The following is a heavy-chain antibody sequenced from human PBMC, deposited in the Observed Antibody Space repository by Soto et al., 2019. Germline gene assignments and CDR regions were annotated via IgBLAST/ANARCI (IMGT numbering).Heavy chain of an antibody. V-gene: IGHV1-58*02. CDR1: GGTFRSST. J-gene: IGHJ3*02. D-gene: IGHD2-2*01. CDR3: YCSRSLFLMQGDI. Sequence: GASVKVSCKASGGTFRSSTISWVRQARGQRLEWIGWIVVGSGNTNYAQKFQERVTITRDMSTSTAYMELSSLRSEDTAVYYCYCSRSLFLMQGDIWGQGTMVTVSS. CDR2: IVVGSGNT.